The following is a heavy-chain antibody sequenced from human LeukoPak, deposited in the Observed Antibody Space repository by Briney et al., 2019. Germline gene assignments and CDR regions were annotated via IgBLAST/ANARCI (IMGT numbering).Heavy chain of an antibody. Sequence: GGSLSVSRAASGFTFSSYEMNWVRQARGKGLEWVSYISSSCSNKYNADSVKGRYTISRDNAKTSLYIQKNSLRAEDTAVYYCARGLRPGVVVPAAYYYYGMDVWCQGTTVTVSS. V-gene: IGHV3-48*03. CDR3: ARGLRPGVVVPAAYYYYGMDV. CDR1: GFTFSSYE. J-gene: IGHJ6*02. D-gene: IGHD2-2*01. CDR2: ISSSCSNK.